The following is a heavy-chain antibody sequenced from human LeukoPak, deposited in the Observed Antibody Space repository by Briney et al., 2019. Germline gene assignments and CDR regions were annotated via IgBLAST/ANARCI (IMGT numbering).Heavy chain of an antibody. V-gene: IGHV3-9*01. Sequence: GINWNGRSIDYADSVKGRFTVSRDNGKNSLYLQMNSLRPEDTAFYYCAKVIVGTFAILESWGQGTLVTVSS. CDR3: AKVIVGTFAILES. CDR2: INWNGRSI. D-gene: IGHD3/OR15-3a*01. J-gene: IGHJ4*02.